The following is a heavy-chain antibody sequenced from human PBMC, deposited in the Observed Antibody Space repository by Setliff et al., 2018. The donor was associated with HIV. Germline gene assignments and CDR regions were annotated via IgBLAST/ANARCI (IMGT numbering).Heavy chain of an antibody. CDR1: GYSISSGYY. CDR2: IHHSGTT. CDR3: ARVPHRVVGTTTLLYHVDY. Sequence: SETLSLTCAVSGYSISSGYYWAWIRQSPGKGLDWIGIIHHSGTTDYNPSLKSRVTISVDTTTNQVSLQVNSVTAVDTAVYYCARVPHRVVGTTTLLYHVDYWGLGTLVTGS. J-gene: IGHJ4*02. V-gene: IGHV4-38-2*01. D-gene: IGHD1-26*01.